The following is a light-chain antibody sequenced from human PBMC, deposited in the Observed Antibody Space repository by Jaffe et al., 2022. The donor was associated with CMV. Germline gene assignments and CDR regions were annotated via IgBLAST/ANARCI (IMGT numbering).Light chain of an antibody. J-gene: IGLJ1*01. CDR1: SSDVGNYNL. Sequence: QSALTQPASVSGSPGQSITISCTGTSSDVGNYNLVSWYQHHPGKAPKVMIYEVNKRPSGVSTRFSASKSGTTASLTISGLQAEDEADYYCCSCAGSRTYVFGTGTKVTVL. CDR2: EVN. V-gene: IGLV2-23*02. CDR3: CSCAGSRTYV.